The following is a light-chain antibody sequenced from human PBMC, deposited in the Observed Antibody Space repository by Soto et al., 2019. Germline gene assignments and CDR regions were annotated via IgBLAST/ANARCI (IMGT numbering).Light chain of an antibody. CDR1: QSISTN. J-gene: IGKJ4*01. Sequence: EIVMTQSPATVSVSPGERATLSCRASQSISTNVAWYQQKPGQALRLLIYDASTRATGISTRFSGSRSGTEFTLPITGLQSEDCAMYYCQQNNNWPPLTLGGGTKVEI. CDR2: DAS. V-gene: IGKV3-15*01. CDR3: QQNNNWPPLT.